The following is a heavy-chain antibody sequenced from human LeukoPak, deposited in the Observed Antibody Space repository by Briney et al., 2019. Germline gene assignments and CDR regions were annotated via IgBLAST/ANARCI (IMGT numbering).Heavy chain of an antibody. Sequence: GGSLRLSCAASGFTFSNYAMGWVRQAPGKGLEWVSVISSSGAVTYYADSVKGRFTISRDNSENTLHLQMSSLRAEDTVVYYWAKRYGSGTLYYFFCWGQGTLVTVSS. CDR2: ISSSGAVT. V-gene: IGHV3-23*01. CDR1: GFTFSNYA. D-gene: IGHD3-10*01. J-gene: IGHJ4*02. CDR3: AKRYGSGTLYYFFC.